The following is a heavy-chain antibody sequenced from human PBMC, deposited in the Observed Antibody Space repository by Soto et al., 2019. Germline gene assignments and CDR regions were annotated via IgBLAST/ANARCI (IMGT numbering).Heavy chain of an antibody. Sequence: GGSLRLSCSASGFSFSSYSMNWVRQAPGKGLEWVSAISGSGGSTYYADSVKGRFTISRDNSKNTLYLQMNSLKTEDTGIYYCTTDSYSTMIVVRFDYWGQGTLVTVSS. D-gene: IGHD3-22*01. CDR2: ISGSGGST. CDR1: GFSFSSYS. J-gene: IGHJ4*02. CDR3: TTDSYSTMIVVRFDY. V-gene: IGHV3-23*01.